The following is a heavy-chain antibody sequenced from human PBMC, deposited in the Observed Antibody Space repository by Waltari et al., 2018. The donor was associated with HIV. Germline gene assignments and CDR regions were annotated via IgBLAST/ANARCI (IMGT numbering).Heavy chain of an antibody. Sequence: EVQLVESGGGLVKPGGSLRLSCAASGFTFSSYSMNWVRQAPGKGLEWVSSISSSSSYIYYADSVKGRFTISRDNAKNSLYLQMNSLRAEDTAVYYCARDILTTPRYYYYGMDVWGQGTTVTISS. D-gene: IGHD1-1*01. V-gene: IGHV3-21*01. CDR1: GFTFSSYS. CDR3: ARDILTTPRYYYYGMDV. CDR2: ISSSSSYI. J-gene: IGHJ6*02.